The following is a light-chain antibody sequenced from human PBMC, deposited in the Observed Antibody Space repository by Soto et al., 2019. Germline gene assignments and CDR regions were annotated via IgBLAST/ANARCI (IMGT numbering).Light chain of an antibody. J-gene: IGKJ1*01. CDR3: QHYGSSRT. Sequence: EIVLTQSPGTLSLSPGERATLSCRASQGVSSNYLAWYQQKSGQAPRLLLYGTSSRATGIPERFSGSGSGTDFTLTISRLEPEDFAVYYCQHYGSSRTSGQGTKVDIK. V-gene: IGKV3-20*01. CDR1: QGVSSNY. CDR2: GTS.